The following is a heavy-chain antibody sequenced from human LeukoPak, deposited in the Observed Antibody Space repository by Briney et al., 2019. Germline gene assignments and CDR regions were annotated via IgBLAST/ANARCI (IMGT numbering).Heavy chain of an antibody. J-gene: IGHJ4*02. Sequence: SETLSLTCTVSGGSISSGDYYWSWIRQPPGKGLEWIGYIYYSGSTNYNPSLKSRVTISVDTSKNQFSLKLSSVTAADTAVYYCASFSGYSYGHFDYWGQGTLVTVSS. CDR2: IYYSGST. CDR1: GGSISSGDYY. D-gene: IGHD5-18*01. CDR3: ASFSGYSYGHFDY. V-gene: IGHV4-61*08.